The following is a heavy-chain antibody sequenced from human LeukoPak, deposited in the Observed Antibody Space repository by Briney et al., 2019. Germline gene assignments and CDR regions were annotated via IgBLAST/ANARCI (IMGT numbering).Heavy chain of an antibody. CDR3: ARVGATSAAGNGGDLDY. V-gene: IGHV3-7*01. Sequence: GGSLRLSCVGSGFTFTTYWMSWVRQAPGKGLEWMANINQDGSEKYYVDSVKGRFTISRDNAKNSLYLQMNSLRAEDTAVYYCARVGATSAAGNGGDLDYWGQGTLVTVSS. J-gene: IGHJ4*02. CDR1: GFTFTTYW. CDR2: INQDGSEK. D-gene: IGHD6-25*01.